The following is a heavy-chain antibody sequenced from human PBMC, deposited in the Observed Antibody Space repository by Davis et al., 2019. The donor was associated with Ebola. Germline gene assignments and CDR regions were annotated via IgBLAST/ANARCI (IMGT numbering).Heavy chain of an antibody. CDR2: IRSKANSYAT. CDR1: GFTFSGSA. Sequence: AGSLTLSCAASGFTFSGSAMHWVRQVSGKGLEWVGRIRSKANSYATAYAASVKGRFTISRDDSKNTAYLQMNSLKTEDTAVYYCTGDGDYEDYWGQGTLVTVSS. J-gene: IGHJ4*02. D-gene: IGHD4-17*01. CDR3: TGDGDYEDY. V-gene: IGHV3-73*01.